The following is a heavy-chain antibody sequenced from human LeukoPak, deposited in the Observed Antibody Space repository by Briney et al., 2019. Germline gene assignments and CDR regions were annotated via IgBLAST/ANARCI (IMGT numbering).Heavy chain of an antibody. D-gene: IGHD6-13*01. CDR3: ASVDIAAAGTLPGGFYYYYYMDV. CDR2: IYYSGST. J-gene: IGHJ6*03. Sequence: SETLSLTCAVYGGSFSGYYWSWIRQPPGKGLEWIGYIYYSGSTNYNPSLKSRVTISVDTSKNQFSLKLSSVTAADTAVYYCASVDIAAAGTLPGGFYYYYYMDVWGKGTTVTVSS. CDR1: GGSFSGYY. V-gene: IGHV4-59*01.